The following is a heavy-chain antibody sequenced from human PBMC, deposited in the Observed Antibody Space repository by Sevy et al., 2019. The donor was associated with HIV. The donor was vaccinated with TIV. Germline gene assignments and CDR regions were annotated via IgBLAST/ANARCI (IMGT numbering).Heavy chain of an antibody. V-gene: IGHV3-23*01. CDR2: ISGSGGDT. J-gene: IGHJ4*02. Sequence: GGSLRLSCAASAFTFKSYAMTWVRQAPGQGLEWISSISGSGGDTKYADSVKGRFTISRDNSKNTLYLQMNSLRAEDTAVYYCAKDQGDYIWGTYRHWGQGTLVTVSS. CDR1: AFTFKSYA. CDR3: AKDQGDYIWGTYRH. D-gene: IGHD3-16*02.